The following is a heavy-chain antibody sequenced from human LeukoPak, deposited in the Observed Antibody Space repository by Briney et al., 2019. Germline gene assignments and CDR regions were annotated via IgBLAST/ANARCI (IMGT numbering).Heavy chain of an antibody. CDR3: AGQTSYCGGDSHPS. J-gene: IGHJ5*02. CDR1: GYSFTNYW. Sequence: GESLKVSCKGSGYSFTNYWIGWVRQMPGKGLEWMAIIYPGDSDTRYSPSFQGPVTISADKSISTAYLQWSRLTASATALYYCAGQTSYCGGDSHPSWGQGPLAPVS. CDR2: IYPGDSDT. V-gene: IGHV5-51*03. D-gene: IGHD2-21*02.